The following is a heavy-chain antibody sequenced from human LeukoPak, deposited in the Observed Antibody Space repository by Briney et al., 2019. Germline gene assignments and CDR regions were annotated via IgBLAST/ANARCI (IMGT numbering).Heavy chain of an antibody. Sequence: EASVKVSCKASGYTFTSYAMNWVRQAPGQGLEWMGWMNPNSGNTGYAQKFQGRVTITRNTSISTAYMELSSLRSEDTAVYYCARGPPVAGGGFDYWGQGTLVTVSS. CDR3: ARGPPVAGGGFDY. CDR1: GYTFTSYA. J-gene: IGHJ4*02. V-gene: IGHV1-8*03. CDR2: MNPNSGNT. D-gene: IGHD6-19*01.